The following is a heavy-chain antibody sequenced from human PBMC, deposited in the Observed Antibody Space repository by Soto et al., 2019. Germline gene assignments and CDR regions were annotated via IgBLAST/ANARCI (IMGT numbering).Heavy chain of an antibody. Sequence: SGPTLVNPTETLTLTCTVSGFSLSNARMGVSWIRQPPGKALEWLAHIFSNDEKSYSTSLKSRLTISKDTSKSQVVLTMTNMDPVDTATYYCARAPYDILTGYWFDPWGQGTLVTVSS. J-gene: IGHJ5*02. CDR1: GFSLSNARMG. CDR2: IFSNDEK. D-gene: IGHD3-9*01. V-gene: IGHV2-26*01. CDR3: ARAPYDILTGYWFDP.